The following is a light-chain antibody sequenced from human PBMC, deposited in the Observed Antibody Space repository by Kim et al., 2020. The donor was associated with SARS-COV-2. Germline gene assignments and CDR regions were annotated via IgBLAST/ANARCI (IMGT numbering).Light chain of an antibody. Sequence: ALGQTVRITCQGDSLRSYYEGWVQQRPGKAPELLMYSKNIRTIGIPERFSGSSAGNTASLTIIGAQAEDEADYDCNSRDSSGHHVVFGGGTQLTVL. CDR2: SKN. V-gene: IGLV3-19*01. J-gene: IGLJ3*02. CDR3: NSRDSSGHHVV. CDR1: SLRSYY.